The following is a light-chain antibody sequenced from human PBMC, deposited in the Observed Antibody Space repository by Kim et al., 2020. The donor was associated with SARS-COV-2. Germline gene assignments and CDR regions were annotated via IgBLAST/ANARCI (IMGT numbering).Light chain of an antibody. J-gene: IGKJ2*01. CDR2: DAS. CDR3: QHFNNYPYT. Sequence: GDRVTITCRASQGISSTSAWYQQKPGKAPKLVIYDASSLESGVPSRFSGSGSGTEFTLTISSLRPEDFATYYCQHFNNYPYTFGQGTKLEI. V-gene: IGKV1D-13*01. CDR1: QGISST.